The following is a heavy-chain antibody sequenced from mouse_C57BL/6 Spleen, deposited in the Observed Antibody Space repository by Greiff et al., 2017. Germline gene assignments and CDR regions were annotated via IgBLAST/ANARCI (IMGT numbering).Heavy chain of an antibody. D-gene: IGHD2-4*01. Sequence: EVMLVESEGGLVQPGSSMKLSCTASGFTFSDYYMAWVRQVPEKGLEWVANINYDGSSTYYLDSLKSRFIISRDNAKNILYLQMSSLKSEDTATYYCARVYDYDDAMDYWGQGTSVTVSS. V-gene: IGHV5-16*01. J-gene: IGHJ4*01. CDR3: ARVYDYDDAMDY. CDR1: GFTFSDYY. CDR2: INYDGSST.